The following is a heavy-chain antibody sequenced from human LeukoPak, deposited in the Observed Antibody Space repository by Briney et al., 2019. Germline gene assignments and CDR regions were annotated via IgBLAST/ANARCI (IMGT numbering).Heavy chain of an antibody. Sequence: GGSLRRSCSASGFTFSSYAMHWVRQAPGKGLEYVSAISSNGGSTYYADSVKGRFTISRDNSKNTLYLQMSSLRAEDTAVYYCVKGRYCSSTSCFGGDYWGQGTQVTVSS. V-gene: IGHV3-64D*09. CDR2: ISSNGGST. CDR3: VKGRYCSSTSCFGGDY. CDR1: GFTFSSYA. J-gene: IGHJ4*02. D-gene: IGHD2-2*01.